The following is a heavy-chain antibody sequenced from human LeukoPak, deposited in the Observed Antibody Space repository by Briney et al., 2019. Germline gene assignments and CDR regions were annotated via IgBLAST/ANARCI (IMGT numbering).Heavy chain of an antibody. CDR3: VKEVVATIPPL. Sequence: PGGSLRLSCAGTGLAFSGYSMNWVRQAPGKGLEWVSGLSGTGDITYYADSVKGRFTISRDNSKNTLFLQLNSLRAEDTAVYYCVKEVVATIPPLWGQGTLVTVSS. CDR2: LSGTGDIT. CDR1: GLAFSGYS. J-gene: IGHJ4*02. D-gene: IGHD5-12*01. V-gene: IGHV3-23*01.